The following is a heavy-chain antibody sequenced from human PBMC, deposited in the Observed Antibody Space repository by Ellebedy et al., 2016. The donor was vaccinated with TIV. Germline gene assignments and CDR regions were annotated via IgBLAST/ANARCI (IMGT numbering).Heavy chain of an antibody. CDR2: ISDDTGNT. CDR3: ARSDYYYDSSGTFDY. CDR1: GYTFSSYG. Sequence: AASVKVSCKASGYTFSSYGIIWVRQAPGQGLEWMGWISDDTGNTHYAQKFQGRVTLTTDTSTTTAYMELRSLRSDDTAVYYCARSDYYYDSSGTFDYWGQGTLVTVSS. D-gene: IGHD3-22*01. J-gene: IGHJ4*02. V-gene: IGHV1-18*01.